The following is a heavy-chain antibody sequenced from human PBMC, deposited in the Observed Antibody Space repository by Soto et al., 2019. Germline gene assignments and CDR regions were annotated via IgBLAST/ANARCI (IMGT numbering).Heavy chain of an antibody. CDR2: TSNSGST. D-gene: IGHD2-2*01. CDR1: GGSITSSGYY. CDR3: ARGGGSTKVDY. J-gene: IGHJ4*02. Sequence: QVQLQESGPGLVKPSQTLSLTCTVSGGSITSSGYYWSWIRQHPGEGLEWIGFTSNSGSTSYNPYLKSRVTISVDTSSNQFSLNLKSVTAAATAVYYCARGGGSTKVDYWGQGTLVTVSP. V-gene: IGHV4-31*03.